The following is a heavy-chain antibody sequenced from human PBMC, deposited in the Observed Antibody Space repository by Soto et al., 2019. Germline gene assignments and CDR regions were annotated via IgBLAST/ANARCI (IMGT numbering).Heavy chain of an antibody. CDR1: GFTFSTYA. Sequence: GGSLRLSCAASGFTFSTYAMTWVCQVPGKGLEWVSSIRGSGASTYYADSVKGRFTISRDNSKNTLYLQMNSLRAEDTAVYYCATDQGRSWYETDYWGQGTLVTVSS. D-gene: IGHD6-13*01. CDR2: IRGSGAST. CDR3: ATDQGRSWYETDY. J-gene: IGHJ4*02. V-gene: IGHV3-23*01.